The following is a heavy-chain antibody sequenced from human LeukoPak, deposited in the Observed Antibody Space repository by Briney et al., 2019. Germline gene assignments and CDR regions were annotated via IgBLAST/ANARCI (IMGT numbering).Heavy chain of an antibody. V-gene: IGHV1-8*03. CDR2: MNPNSGNT. CDR1: GYTFTSYD. J-gene: IGHJ3*02. CDR3: ARDGSYSASDAFDI. D-gene: IGHD1-26*01. Sequence: ASVKVSCKASGYTFTSYDINWVRQATGQGLEWMGWMNPNSGNTGYAQKFQGRVTITRNTSISTAYMELSSLRSEDTAVYYCARDGSYSASDAFDIWGQGTMVTVSS.